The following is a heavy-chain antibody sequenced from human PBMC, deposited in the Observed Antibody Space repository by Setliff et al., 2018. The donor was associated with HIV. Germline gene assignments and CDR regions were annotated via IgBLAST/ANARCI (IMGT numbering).Heavy chain of an antibody. CDR3: ARGLPYYYDSSGYYYFDY. V-gene: IGHV4-39*07. Sequence: PSETLSLTCTVSGGTISSSDYYWGWIRQPPGKGLEWIGSIYYSGTTYYNPSLKSRVTISVDTSKNQFSLKLSSVTAADTAVYYCARGLPYYYDSSGYYYFDYWGQGTLVTVSS. J-gene: IGHJ4*02. CDR1: GGTISSSDYY. CDR2: IYYSGTT. D-gene: IGHD3-22*01.